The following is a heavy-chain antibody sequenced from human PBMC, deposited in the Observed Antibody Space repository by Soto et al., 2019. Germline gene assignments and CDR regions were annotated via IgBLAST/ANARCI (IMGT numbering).Heavy chain of an antibody. CDR2: IHPSDFDT. CDR1: GYSFTSYW. CDR3: AIHSTGYFDY. J-gene: IGHJ4*02. Sequence: PGETLKISCKGSGYSFTSYWIGWVRQMPGKGLEWMGIIHPSDFDTRYSPSFQGQVTISADKSISTAYLQWSSLRASDTAMYYCAIHSTGYFDYWGQGTLVTVSS. V-gene: IGHV5-51*01. D-gene: IGHD3-9*01.